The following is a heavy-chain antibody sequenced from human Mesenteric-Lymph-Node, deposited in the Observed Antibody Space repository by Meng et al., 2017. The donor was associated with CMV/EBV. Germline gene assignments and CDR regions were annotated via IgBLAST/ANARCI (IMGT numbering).Heavy chain of an antibody. V-gene: IGHV3-11*01. CDR2: ISSSGSTI. CDR1: GFTFSDYY. CDR3: ATYCSSSSCYRGGEFDY. D-gene: IGHD2-2*02. Sequence: GGSLRLSCAVSGFTFSDYYMSWIRQAPGKGLEWVSYISSSGSTIYYADSVKGRFTISRDNANNSLYLQMNSLRAEGTAVYYCATYCSSSSCYRGGEFDYWGQGTLVTVSS. J-gene: IGHJ4*02.